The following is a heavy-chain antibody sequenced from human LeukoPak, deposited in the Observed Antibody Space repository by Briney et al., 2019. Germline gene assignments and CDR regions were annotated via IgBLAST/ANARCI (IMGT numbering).Heavy chain of an antibody. J-gene: IGHJ6*02. V-gene: IGHV3-48*04. CDR3: AREGSGSYCYYYGMDV. CDR1: GFTFSSYS. Sequence: GGSLRLSCAASGFTFSSYSMNWLRQAPGKGLEWVSYISSSSSTIYYADSVKGRFTISRDNAKNSLYLQMNSLRAEDTAVYYCAREGSGSYCYYYGMDVWGQGTTVTVSS. D-gene: IGHD3-10*01. CDR2: ISSSSSTI.